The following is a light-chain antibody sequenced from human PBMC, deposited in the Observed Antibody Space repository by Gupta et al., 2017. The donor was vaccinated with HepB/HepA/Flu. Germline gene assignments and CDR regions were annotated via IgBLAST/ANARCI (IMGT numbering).Light chain of an antibody. Sequence: QTVFPQPPSSSGTPGPMVTISCSVSNSNIGTNRVNWYKQLPGTATKVLIYKKNKRPSGVPDRFSGSKSGASASLAISGLHSEDESDYFCATWDDSLHAPVFGGGTRLTVL. J-gene: IGLJ3*02. CDR1: NSNIGTNR. V-gene: IGLV1-44*01. CDR3: ATWDDSLHAPV. CDR2: KKN.